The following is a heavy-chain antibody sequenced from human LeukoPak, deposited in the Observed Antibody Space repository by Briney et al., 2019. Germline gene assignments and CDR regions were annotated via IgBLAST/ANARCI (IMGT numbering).Heavy chain of an antibody. CDR3: ARDTSLYCSGGSCYSDYFDY. V-gene: IGHV3-21*01. CDR1: GFDFSNTW. J-gene: IGHJ4*02. CDR2: ISSSSSYI. Sequence: PGGSLRLSCAASGFDFSNTWMTWVRQAPGKGLEWVSSISSSSSYIYYADSVKGRFTISRDNAKNSLYLQMNSLRVEDTAVYYCARDTSLYCSGGSCYSDYFDYWGQGTLVTVSS. D-gene: IGHD2-15*01.